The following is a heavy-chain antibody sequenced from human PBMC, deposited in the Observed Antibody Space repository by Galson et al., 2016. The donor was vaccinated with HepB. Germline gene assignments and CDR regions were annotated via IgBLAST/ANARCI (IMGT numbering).Heavy chain of an antibody. Sequence: SLRLSCAASGLNFSPYGMHWVRQAPGKGLEWVAGISHDGSNTYHADSAKGRFIISRDNAKNTVYLQMRSLRAEDTAVYYCVRDVRQKFYDYWGQGTRVTVSS. V-gene: IGHV3-30*04. J-gene: IGHJ4*02. CDR2: ISHDGSNT. D-gene: IGHD2/OR15-2a*01. CDR1: GLNFSPYG. CDR3: VRDVRQKFYDY.